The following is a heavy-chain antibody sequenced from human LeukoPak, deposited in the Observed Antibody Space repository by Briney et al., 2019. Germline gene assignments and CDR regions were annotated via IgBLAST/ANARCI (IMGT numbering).Heavy chain of an antibody. V-gene: IGHV1-69*05. CDR3: ARVTYDYVWGSFQYYFDY. D-gene: IGHD3-16*01. J-gene: IGHJ4*02. CDR1: GGTFSSYA. Sequence: ASVKVSCKASGGTFSSYAISWVRQAPGQGLEWMGGIIPIFGTANYAQKFQGRVTITRDTSASTAYMELSSLRSEDTAVYYCARVTYDYVWGSFQYYFDYWGQGTLVTVSS. CDR2: IIPIFGTA.